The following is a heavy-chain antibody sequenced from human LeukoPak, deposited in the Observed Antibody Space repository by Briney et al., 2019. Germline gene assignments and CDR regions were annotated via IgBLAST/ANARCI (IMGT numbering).Heavy chain of an antibody. V-gene: IGHV3-30*18. D-gene: IGHD3-22*01. Sequence: GRSLRLSCAASGFTFCSYGMHWVRQAPGKGLEWVAVISYDGSNKYYADSVKGRFTISRDNSKNTLYLQMNSLRAEDTAVYYCAKDRYYYDSSYYFDYWGQGTLVTVSS. J-gene: IGHJ4*02. CDR2: ISYDGSNK. CDR3: AKDRYYYDSSYYFDY. CDR1: GFTFCSYG.